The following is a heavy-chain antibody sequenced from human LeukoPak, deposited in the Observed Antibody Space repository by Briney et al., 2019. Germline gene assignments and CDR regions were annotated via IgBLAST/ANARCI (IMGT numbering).Heavy chain of an antibody. Sequence: GASVKVSCKASGYTFTSYYMHWVRQAPGQGLEWMGIINPSGGSTSYARKFQGRVTMTRDTSTSTVYMELSSLRSEDTAVYYCARDPLPDYGGNPGQFDCWGQGTLVTVSS. CDR1: GYTFTSYY. D-gene: IGHD4-23*01. J-gene: IGHJ4*02. CDR3: ARDPLPDYGGNPGQFDC. V-gene: IGHV1-46*01. CDR2: INPSGGST.